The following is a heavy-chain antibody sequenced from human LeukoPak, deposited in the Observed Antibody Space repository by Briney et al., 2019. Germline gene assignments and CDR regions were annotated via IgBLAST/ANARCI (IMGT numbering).Heavy chain of an antibody. CDR3: ARGGGVVPAARGRLDP. Sequence: SETLSLTCTVSGGSISSGGYYWSWIRQHPGKGLEWIGYIYYSGSTYYNPSLKSRVTISVDTSKNQFSLKLSSVTAADTAVYYCARGGGVVPAARGRLDPWGQGTLVTVSS. CDR1: GGSISSGGYY. V-gene: IGHV4-31*03. D-gene: IGHD2-2*01. CDR2: IYYSGST. J-gene: IGHJ5*02.